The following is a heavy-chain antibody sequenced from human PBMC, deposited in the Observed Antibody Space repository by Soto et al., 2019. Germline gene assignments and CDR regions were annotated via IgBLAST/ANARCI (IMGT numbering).Heavy chain of an antibody. CDR2: INPNSGGT. Sequence: ASVKVSCKASGYTFTGYYMHGVREAPGQGLEWMGWINPNSGGTNYAQKFQGWVTMTRDTSISTAYMELSRLRSDDTAVYYCARALGSSWYGYYYYGMDVWGQGTTVTVSS. V-gene: IGHV1-2*04. CDR3: ARALGSSWYGYYYYGMDV. CDR1: GYTFTGYY. D-gene: IGHD6-13*01. J-gene: IGHJ6*02.